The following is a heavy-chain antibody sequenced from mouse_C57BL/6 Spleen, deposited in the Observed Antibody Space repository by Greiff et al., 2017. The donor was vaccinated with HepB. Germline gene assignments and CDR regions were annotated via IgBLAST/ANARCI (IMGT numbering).Heavy chain of an antibody. V-gene: IGHV1S81*02. J-gene: IGHJ2*01. CDR2: INPSNGRT. D-gene: IGHD2-5*01. CDR3: ARLPSNVDN. CDR1: GYTLTSYW. Sequence: VQLQQSGAELVNPGASVNLSCKASGYTLTSYWMHWVKQRPGQGLEWIGEINPSNGRTNYNEKFKSKATLTVDKSSSTAYMQLSSPTSEDSAVYYGARLPSNVDNWGQGTTLTGSS.